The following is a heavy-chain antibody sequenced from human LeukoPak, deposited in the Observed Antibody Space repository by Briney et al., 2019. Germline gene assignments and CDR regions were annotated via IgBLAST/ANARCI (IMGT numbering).Heavy chain of an antibody. V-gene: IGHV4-31*03. CDR1: GGSIRSGGYC. D-gene: IGHD3-9*01. Sequence: PSQTLSLTCTVSGGSIRSGGYCWSWIRQHPGKGLEWIGYIHYSGSTYYNPSLKSRVTISVDTSKNQFSLKLSSVTAADTAVYYCACVLRYFDWAPCYWGQGTLVTVSS. J-gene: IGHJ4*02. CDR3: ACVLRYFDWAPCY. CDR2: IHYSGST.